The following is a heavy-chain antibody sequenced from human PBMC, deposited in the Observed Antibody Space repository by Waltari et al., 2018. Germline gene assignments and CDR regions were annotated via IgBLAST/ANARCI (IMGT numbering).Heavy chain of an antibody. J-gene: IGHJ5*02. CDR3: AREGIALP. CDR2: IIPILGIA. Sequence: QVQLVQSGAEVKKPGSSVKVSCKASGGTFSSYTISWVRQAPGQGLEWMGRIIPILGIANDAQKFQGRVTITADKSTSTAYMELSSLRSEETAVYYCAREGIALPWGQGTLVTVSS. D-gene: IGHD2-21*01. CDR1: GGTFSSYT. V-gene: IGHV1-69*08.